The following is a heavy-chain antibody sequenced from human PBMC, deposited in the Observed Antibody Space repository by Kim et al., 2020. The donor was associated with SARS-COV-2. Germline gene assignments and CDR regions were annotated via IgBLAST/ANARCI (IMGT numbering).Heavy chain of an antibody. CDR1: GYTFTSYG. D-gene: IGHD1-26*01. V-gene: IGHV1-18*01. J-gene: IGHJ3*02. CDR2: ISGYNGNT. CDR3: ARNVGATERLDAFDI. Sequence: ASVKVSCKASGYTFTSYGISWVRQAPGQGLEWMKWISGYNGNTNYVQKFQGRVTMTTDTSTSTAYMELRSLRSDDTAVYYCARNVGATERLDAFDIWGQGTMVTVSS.